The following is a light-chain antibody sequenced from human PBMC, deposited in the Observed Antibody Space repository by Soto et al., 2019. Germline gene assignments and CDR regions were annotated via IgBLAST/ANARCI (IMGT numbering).Light chain of an antibody. Sequence: DIVVTQTPLSSPVTLGQPASISCRSSQSLVHSEGNTYLSWLQQRPGQPPSILIYKISKRYSGVPDRYSWSGAGTDFTLKISRGEAEDVGVYYCMQATQFPLTFGGGIKVEIK. V-gene: IGKV2-24*01. J-gene: IGKJ4*01. CDR1: QSLVHSEGNTY. CDR3: MQATQFPLT. CDR2: KIS.